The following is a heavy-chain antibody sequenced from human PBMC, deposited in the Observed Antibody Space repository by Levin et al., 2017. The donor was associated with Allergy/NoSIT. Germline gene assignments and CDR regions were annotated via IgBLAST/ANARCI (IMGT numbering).Heavy chain of an antibody. Sequence: GGSLRLSCAASGFTFSSYGMHWVRQAPGKGLEWVAVIWYGGGNKYYADSVKGRFIISRDNSKNTLYLQMNSLRAEDTAVYYCAKDLTFNVVVTASDYWGQGTLVTVSS. V-gene: IGHV3-33*06. J-gene: IGHJ4*02. CDR3: AKDLTFNVVVTASDY. CDR2: IWYGGGNK. CDR1: GFTFSSYG. D-gene: IGHD2-21*02.